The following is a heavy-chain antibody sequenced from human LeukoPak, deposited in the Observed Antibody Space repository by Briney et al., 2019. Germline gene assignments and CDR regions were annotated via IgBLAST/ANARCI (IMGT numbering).Heavy chain of an antibody. CDR2: ISYDGSNK. CDR1: GFTFSSDA. CDR3: ARDLYFQH. J-gene: IGHJ1*01. V-gene: IGHV3-30-3*01. Sequence: GRSLRLSCAASGFTFSSDAMHRVRQAPGKGLEWVAVISYDGSNKYYADSVKGRFTISRDNSKNTLYLQMNSLRAEDTAVYYCARDLYFQHWGQGTLVTVSS.